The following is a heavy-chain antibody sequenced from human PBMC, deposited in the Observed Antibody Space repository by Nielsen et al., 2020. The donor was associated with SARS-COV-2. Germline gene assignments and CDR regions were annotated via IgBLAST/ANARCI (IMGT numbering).Heavy chain of an antibody. CDR2: ISSSSSTI. Sequence: GESLKISCAASGFTFSSYSMNWVRQAPGKGLEWVSYISSSSSTIYYADSVKGRFTISRDNAKNSLYPQMNSLRDEDTAVYYCARGAAIAAAGTLSDYWGQGTLVTVSS. V-gene: IGHV3-48*02. D-gene: IGHD6-13*01. CDR3: ARGAAIAAAGTLSDY. CDR1: GFTFSSYS. J-gene: IGHJ4*02.